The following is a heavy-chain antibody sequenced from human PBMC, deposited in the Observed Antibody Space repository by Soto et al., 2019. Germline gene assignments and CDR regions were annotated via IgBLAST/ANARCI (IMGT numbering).Heavy chain of an antibody. CDR1: GGSISSGGYY. D-gene: IGHD3-10*01. Sequence: PSETLSLTCTVSGGSISSGGYYWSWIRQHPGKGLEWIGYIYYSGSTYYNPSLKSRVTISVGTSKNQFSLKLSSVTAADTAVYYCARDRITMVRGVIIGYYYYGMDVWGQGTTVTVSS. CDR2: IYYSGST. J-gene: IGHJ6*02. CDR3: ARDRITMVRGVIIGYYYYGMDV. V-gene: IGHV4-31*03.